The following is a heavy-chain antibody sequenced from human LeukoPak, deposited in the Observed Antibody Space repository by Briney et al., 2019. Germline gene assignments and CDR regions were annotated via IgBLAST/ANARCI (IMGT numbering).Heavy chain of an antibody. D-gene: IGHD3-9*01. CDR3: ARDGRSLTYYYYYGMDV. CDR1: GFTFSSYA. V-gene: IGHV3-30-3*01. CDR2: ISYDGSNK. Sequence: GALRLSCAASGFTFSSYAMHWVRQAPGKGLERVAVISYDGSNKYYADSVKGRFTISRDNSKNTLYLQMNSLRAEDTAVYYCARDGRSLTYYYYYGMDVWGQGTTVTVSS. J-gene: IGHJ6*02.